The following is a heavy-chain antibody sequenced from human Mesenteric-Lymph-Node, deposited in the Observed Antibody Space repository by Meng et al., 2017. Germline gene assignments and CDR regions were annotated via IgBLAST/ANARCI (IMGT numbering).Heavy chain of an antibody. CDR1: GYTFTSYD. V-gene: IGHV1-8*01. J-gene: IGHJ3*01. CDR3: ARGGSGWYFCSF. CDR2: MNPNSGNT. Sequence: ASVKVSCKASGYTFTSYDINWVRQATGQGLEGRGWMNPNSGNTGYAQKFQGRVTMTRNTSISTAYMELSSLRSEDTAVYYCARGGSGWYFCSFWGQGTMVTVSS. D-gene: IGHD6-19*01.